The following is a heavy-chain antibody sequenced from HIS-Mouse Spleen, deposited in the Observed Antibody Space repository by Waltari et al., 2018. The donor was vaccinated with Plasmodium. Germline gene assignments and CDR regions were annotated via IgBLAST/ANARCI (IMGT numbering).Heavy chain of an antibody. CDR2: IKQDGSEK. CDR3: ASSWYWYFDL. CDR1: GFTFSSYW. Sequence: EVQLVESGGGLVQPGGSLSLSCAAYGFTFSSYWMSWVRQAPGKGLEWVAKIKQDGSEKYYVDSVKGRFTISRDNAKNSLYLQMNSLRAEDTAVYYCASSWYWYFDLWGRGTLVTVSS. J-gene: IGHJ2*01. D-gene: IGHD6-13*01. V-gene: IGHV3-7*01.